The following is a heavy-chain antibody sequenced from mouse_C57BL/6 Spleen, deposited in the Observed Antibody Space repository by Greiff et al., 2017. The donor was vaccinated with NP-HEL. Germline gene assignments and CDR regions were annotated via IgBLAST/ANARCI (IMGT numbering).Heavy chain of an antibody. J-gene: IGHJ1*03. CDR1: GYTFTSYW. D-gene: IGHD1-1*01. V-gene: IGHV1-50*01. Sequence: QVQLQQPGAELVKPGASVKLSCKASGYTFTSYWMQWVKQRPGQGLEWIGEIDPSDSYTNYNQKFKGKATLTVDTSSSTAYMQLSSLTSEDSAVYYCARWGMGSSSYWYFDVWGTGTTVTVSS. CDR2: IDPSDSYT. CDR3: ARWGMGSSSYWYFDV.